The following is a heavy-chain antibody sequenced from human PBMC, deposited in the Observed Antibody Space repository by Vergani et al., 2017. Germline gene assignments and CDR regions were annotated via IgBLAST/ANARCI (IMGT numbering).Heavy chain of an antibody. V-gene: IGHV3-23*01. CDR3: AIRRGYCSSTSCYKIDWYFDL. CDR2: ISGSGGST. CDR1: GFTFSSYA. D-gene: IGHD2-2*02. Sequence: EVQLLESGGGLVQPGGSLRLSCAASGFTFSSYAMSWVRQAPGKGLEWVSGISGSGGSTYYADSVKGRFTISRDNSKNTLYLQMNSLRAEDTAVYYCAIRRGYCSSTSCYKIDWYFDLWGRGTLVTVSS. J-gene: IGHJ2*01.